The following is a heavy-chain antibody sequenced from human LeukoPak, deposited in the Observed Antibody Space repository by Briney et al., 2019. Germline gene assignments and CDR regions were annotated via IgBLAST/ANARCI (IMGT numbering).Heavy chain of an antibody. D-gene: IGHD6-13*01. CDR1: GVTLSSYA. V-gene: IGHV3-23*01. CDR3: ATTPGTKSRYYFDY. CDR2: ISGSGANT. J-gene: IGHJ4*02. Sequence: GGSLRLSCTASGVTLSSYAMSWARQAPGKGLEWVSSISGSGANTYYADSVKGRFTISRDNSKNTLYLQMNSLRAEDTAVYYCATTPGTKSRYYFDYWGQGTLVTVSS.